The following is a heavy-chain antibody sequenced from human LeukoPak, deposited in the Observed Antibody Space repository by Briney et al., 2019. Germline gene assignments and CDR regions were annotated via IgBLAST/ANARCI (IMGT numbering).Heavy chain of an antibody. CDR3: AKDRPNYYGSNGHYYRRDGDY. Sequence: GGSLRLSCAASGFTFSSYAMSWVRQAPGKGLEWVSSIISVGEKTLYTRSVKGRVTISRDNSRSTLYMQMNSLRAEDTAIYYCAKDRPNYYGSNGHYYRRDGDYWGQGTLVTVSS. J-gene: IGHJ4*02. V-gene: IGHV3-23*01. D-gene: IGHD3-22*01. CDR1: GFTFSSYA. CDR2: IISVGEKT.